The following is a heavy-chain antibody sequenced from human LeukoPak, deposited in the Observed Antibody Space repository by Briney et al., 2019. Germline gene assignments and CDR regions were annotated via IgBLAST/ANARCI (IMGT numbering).Heavy chain of an antibody. CDR3: AGGSGWLYFDF. CDR2: IYNADST. D-gene: IGHD6-19*01. V-gene: IGHV3-66*01. J-gene: IGHJ4*02. Sequence: GGSLRLSCAASGFTFSSYSMNWVRQAPGKGLQWVSTIYNADSTSYADSVKGRFTISRDNSKNMLYLQMNNLRAEDTAVYYCAGGSGWLYFDFWGQGILVTVSS. CDR1: GFTFSSYS.